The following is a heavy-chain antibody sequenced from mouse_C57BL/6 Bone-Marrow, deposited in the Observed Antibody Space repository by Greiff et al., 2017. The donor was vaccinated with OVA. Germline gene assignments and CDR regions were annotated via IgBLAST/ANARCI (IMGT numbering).Heavy chain of an antibody. V-gene: IGHV5-4*01. CDR3: ARDRHYYGSSPFAY. D-gene: IGHD1-1*01. CDR1: GFTFSSSA. Sequence: EVHLVESGGGLVKPGGSLKLSCAASGFTFSSSAMSWVRQTPEKRLEWVATISDGGSYTYYPDTVKGRFTISRDNAKNNLYLQMRHLKSEDTAMYYCARDRHYYGSSPFAYWGQGTLVTVSA. CDR2: ISDGGSYT. J-gene: IGHJ3*01.